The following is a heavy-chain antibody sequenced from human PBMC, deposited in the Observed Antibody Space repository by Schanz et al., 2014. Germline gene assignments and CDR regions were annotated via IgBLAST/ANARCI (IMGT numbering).Heavy chain of an antibody. CDR3: ARSRSGFYFDY. Sequence: EVQLVESGGGLVQPGGSLRLSCAASGFTFSSYWMHWVRQVPGKGLEWVSGITGASDHIDYADSVKGRFTISRDNAKNTLYLQMNTLRAEDTAVYYCARSRSGFYFDYWGQGTLVTVSS. CDR2: ITGASDHI. D-gene: IGHD1-26*01. V-gene: IGHV3-74*01. J-gene: IGHJ4*02. CDR1: GFTFSSYW.